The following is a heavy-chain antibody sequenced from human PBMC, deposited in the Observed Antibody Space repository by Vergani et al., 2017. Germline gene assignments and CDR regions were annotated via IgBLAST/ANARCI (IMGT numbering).Heavy chain of an antibody. CDR1: GFSLSNARMG. V-gene: IGHV2-26*01. Sequence: QVTLKESGPVLVTPTETLTLTCTVSGFSLSNARMGVSWIRQPPGKALEWLAHVFSNEEKSYNTSLKTRLTISKDSSKSQVVLIMTNMDPGDTATYYCARIHDDGGPFDYWGQGTLVTVSS. CDR2: VFSNEEK. D-gene: IGHD4-23*01. J-gene: IGHJ4*02. CDR3: ARIHDDGGPFDY.